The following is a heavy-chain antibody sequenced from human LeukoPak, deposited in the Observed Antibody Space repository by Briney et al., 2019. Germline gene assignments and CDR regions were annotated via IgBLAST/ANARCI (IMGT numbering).Heavy chain of an antibody. J-gene: IGHJ5*02. CDR1: GYTFTGYY. D-gene: IGHD3-22*01. CDR2: INPNSGGT. CDR3: AGDSSGYYFKGPQFDP. V-gene: IGHV1-2*02. Sequence: ASVKVSCKASGYTFTGYYMHWVRQAPGQGLEWMGWINPNSGGTNYAQKFQGRVTMTRDTSISTAYMELSRLRSDDTAVYYCAGDSSGYYFKGPQFDPWGQGTLVTVSS.